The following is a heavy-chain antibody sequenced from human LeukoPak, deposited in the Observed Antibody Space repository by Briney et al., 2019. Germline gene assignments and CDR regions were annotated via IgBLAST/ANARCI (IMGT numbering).Heavy chain of an antibody. D-gene: IGHD1-1*01. CDR2: ISWNSGNI. CDR3: AKDASPYNWNDFDY. V-gene: IGHV3-9*01. Sequence: PGGSLRLSCAASGFTFDDYAMHWVRHAPGKGLEWVSGISWNSGNIGYADSVKGRFTISRDNAKNSLYLQMNSLRAEDTALYYCAKDASPYNWNDFDYWGQGTLVTVSS. CDR1: GFTFDDYA. J-gene: IGHJ4*02.